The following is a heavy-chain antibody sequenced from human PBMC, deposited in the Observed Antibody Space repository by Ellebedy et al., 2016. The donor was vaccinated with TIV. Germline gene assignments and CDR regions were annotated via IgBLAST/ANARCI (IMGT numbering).Heavy chain of an antibody. CDR1: GYTFTSYG. D-gene: IGHD3-22*01. Sequence: ASVKVSXKASGYTFTSYGISWVRQAPGQGLEWMGWISAYNGNTNYAQKLQGRVTMTTDTSTSTAYMELRSLRSDDTAVYYCARVLVSARFYDSSGYYQDYWGQGTLVTVSS. V-gene: IGHV1-18*04. CDR3: ARVLVSARFYDSSGYYQDY. J-gene: IGHJ4*02. CDR2: ISAYNGNT.